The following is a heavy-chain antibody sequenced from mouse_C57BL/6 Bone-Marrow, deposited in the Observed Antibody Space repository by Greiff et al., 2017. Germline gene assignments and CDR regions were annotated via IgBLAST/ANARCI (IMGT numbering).Heavy chain of an antibody. CDR1: GYSFTDYN. CDR2: INPNYGTT. Sequence: EVHLVESGPELVKPGASVKISCKASGYSFTDYNMNWVKQSNGKSLEWIGVINPNYGTTSYNQKFKGKATLTVDQSSSTDYMQLNSLTSEDSAVYDCARGYEYDDAMDYWGQGTSVTVSS. V-gene: IGHV1-39*01. J-gene: IGHJ4*01. CDR3: ARGYEYDDAMDY. D-gene: IGHD2-4*01.